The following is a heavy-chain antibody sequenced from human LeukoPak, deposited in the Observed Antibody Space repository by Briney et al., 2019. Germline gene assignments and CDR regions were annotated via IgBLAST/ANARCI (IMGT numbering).Heavy chain of an antibody. CDR2: ISGSADTI. CDR1: GFTFSDYY. Sequence: GGSLRLSCAASGFTFSDYYMSWIRQAPGKGLEWVSYISGSADTIYYADSVKGRVTISRDNAKKSLYLQMNTLRAEDTAVYYCARAAPYDSSGLLDYWGQGTLVTVSS. CDR3: ARAAPYDSSGLLDY. J-gene: IGHJ4*02. V-gene: IGHV3-11*01. D-gene: IGHD3-22*01.